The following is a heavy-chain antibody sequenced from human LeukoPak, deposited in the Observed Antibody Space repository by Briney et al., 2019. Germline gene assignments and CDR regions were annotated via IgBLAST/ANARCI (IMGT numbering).Heavy chain of an antibody. Sequence: GGSLRLSCAASGFTFSSYAMHWVRQAPGKGLEWVAVKSYDGSNKYYADSVKGRFTISRDNSKNTLYLQMNSLRAEDTAVYSCARGYCTSSSCYNDYWGQGTLVTVSS. D-gene: IGHD2-2*02. CDR1: GFTFSSYA. V-gene: IGHV3-30-3*01. J-gene: IGHJ4*02. CDR3: ARGYCTSSSCYNDY. CDR2: KSYDGSNK.